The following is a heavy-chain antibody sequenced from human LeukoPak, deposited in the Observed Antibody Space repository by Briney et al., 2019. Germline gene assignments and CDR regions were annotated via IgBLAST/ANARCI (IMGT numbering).Heavy chain of an antibody. V-gene: IGHV3-23*01. CDR1: GFTFSSYA. CDR2: ISGSGTSA. Sequence: GGSLRLSCAASGFTFSSYAMTWVRQAPGEGLQWVSGISGSGTSAYYADSVRGRFTISRDNSKNSLYLQMNSLRAEDTAVYYCARDRPYYYDSSDWFDPWGQGTLVTVSS. D-gene: IGHD3-22*01. CDR3: ARDRPYYYDSSDWFDP. J-gene: IGHJ5*02.